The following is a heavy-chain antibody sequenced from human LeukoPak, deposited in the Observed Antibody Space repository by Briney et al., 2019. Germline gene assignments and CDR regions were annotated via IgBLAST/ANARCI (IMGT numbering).Heavy chain of an antibody. Sequence: AGGSLRLSCAASGFTVSSNYMTWVRQAPGKGLEWVSVIYSGGTTYYADSVKGRFTISRDNSKNTLYLQMNSLRAEDTAVYYCAKYDSGNGSFDYWGQGTLVTVSS. V-gene: IGHV3-53*01. CDR3: AKYDSGNGSFDY. D-gene: IGHD3-10*01. CDR1: GFTVSSNY. CDR2: IYSGGTT. J-gene: IGHJ4*02.